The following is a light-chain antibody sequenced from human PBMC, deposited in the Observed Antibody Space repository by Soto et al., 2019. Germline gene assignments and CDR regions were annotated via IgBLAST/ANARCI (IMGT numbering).Light chain of an antibody. J-gene: IGLJ1*01. V-gene: IGLV2-8*01. Sequence: QSALTQPPSASGSPGQSVTISCTGTSSDVGGYNSVSWYQHHPGKAPKLMICEVSKRPSGVPDRFSGSKSANTASLTVSGLQAEDEADYYCSSYAGSSNYVFGTGTKLTVL. CDR1: SSDVGGYNS. CDR2: EVS. CDR3: SSYAGSSNYV.